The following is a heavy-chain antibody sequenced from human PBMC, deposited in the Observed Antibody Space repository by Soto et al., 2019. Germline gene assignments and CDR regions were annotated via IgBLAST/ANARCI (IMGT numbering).Heavy chain of an antibody. D-gene: IGHD3-22*01. CDR3: AKDLYYYDSSGYLGY. V-gene: IGHV3-30*18. CDR1: GFTFSSYG. Sequence: ESGGGVVQPGRSLRLSCAASGFTFSSYGMHWVRQAPGKGLEWVAVISYDGSNKYYADSVKGRFTISRDNSKNTLYLQMNSLRAEDTAVYYCAKDLYYYDSSGYLGYWGQGTLVTVSS. CDR2: ISYDGSNK. J-gene: IGHJ4*02.